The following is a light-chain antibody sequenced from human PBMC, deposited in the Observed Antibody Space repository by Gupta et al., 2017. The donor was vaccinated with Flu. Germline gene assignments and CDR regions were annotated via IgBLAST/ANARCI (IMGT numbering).Light chain of an antibody. J-gene: IGKJ4*01. CDR1: QDISAY. V-gene: IGKV1-33*01. Sequence: IRITQSPSSLPASVGDRVTITCQASQDISAYINWYQQKPGKAPKLLIYASSKLETGVPSRFSGRGSGTDFTFTITSLQPEDVAAYYCQQHDTRPPCFGGGTKVELK. CDR2: ASS. CDR3: QQHDTRPPC.